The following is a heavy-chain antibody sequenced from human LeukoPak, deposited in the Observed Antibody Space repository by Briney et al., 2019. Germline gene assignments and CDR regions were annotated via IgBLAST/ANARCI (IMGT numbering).Heavy chain of an antibody. CDR1: GFTFSSYA. D-gene: IGHD6-19*01. J-gene: IGHJ4*02. Sequence: PGGSLRLSCAASGFTFSSYAMSWVRQAPGKGLEWVSAISGSGGSTYYADSVKGRFTVSRDNSKNTLYLQMNSLRAEDTAVYYCAKDSGWYGTYFDYWGQGTLATVSS. CDR3: AKDSGWYGTYFDY. CDR2: ISGSGGST. V-gene: IGHV3-23*01.